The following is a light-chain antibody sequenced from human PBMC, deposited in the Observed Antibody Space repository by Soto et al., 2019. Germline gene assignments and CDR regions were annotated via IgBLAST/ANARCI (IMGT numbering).Light chain of an antibody. Sequence: QSALTQPASVSGSPGQSITISCTGTSSDVGRYNLASWYQQHPGKAPKLMIYEGDKRPSAVSNRFSASKSGNTASLTISWLHTEDEADYYCCSYATSRTYVFGTGTKVTVL. CDR3: CSYATSRTYV. J-gene: IGLJ1*01. CDR2: EGD. V-gene: IGLV2-23*01. CDR1: SSDVGRYNL.